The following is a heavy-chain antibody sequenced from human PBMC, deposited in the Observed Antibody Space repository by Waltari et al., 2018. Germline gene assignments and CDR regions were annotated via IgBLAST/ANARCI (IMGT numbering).Heavy chain of an antibody. CDR2: ISEDGSNK. Sequence: QVQLVESGGGVVQPGRSLRLSCAASGFTFSSYAMHWVRQAPGKGLECVAVISEDGSNKYYADSVKGRFTISRDNSKNTLYLQMNSLRAEDTAVYYCARDPGGSYYGGFGDYWGQGTLVTVSS. V-gene: IGHV3-30-3*01. J-gene: IGHJ4*02. D-gene: IGHD1-26*01. CDR1: GFTFSSYA. CDR3: ARDPGGSYYGGFGDY.